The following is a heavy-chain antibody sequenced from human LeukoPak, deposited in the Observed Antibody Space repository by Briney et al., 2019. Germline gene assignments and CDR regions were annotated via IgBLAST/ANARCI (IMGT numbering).Heavy chain of an antibody. CDR2: IVVGSGNT. Sequence: GTSVKVSCKASGSTFTSSAVQWVRQARGQRLEWIGWIVVGSGNTNYAQKFQERVTITRDMSTSTAYMELSSLRSEDTAVYYCAAASDYGDYGYFDLWGRGTLVTVSS. J-gene: IGHJ2*01. V-gene: IGHV1-58*01. CDR3: AAASDYGDYGYFDL. D-gene: IGHD4-17*01. CDR1: GSTFTSSA.